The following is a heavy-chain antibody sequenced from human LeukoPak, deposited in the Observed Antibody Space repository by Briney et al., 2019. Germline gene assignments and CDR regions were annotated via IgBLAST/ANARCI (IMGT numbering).Heavy chain of an antibody. V-gene: IGHV3-48*03. Sequence: GGSLRLSCAASGFTFSSYEMNWVRQAPGKGLEWVSYISSSGSTIYYADSVKGRFTISRDNAKNSLYLQMNSLRAEDTAAYYCARGSSAGGNNWFDPWGQGTLVTVSS. D-gene: IGHD1-26*01. J-gene: IGHJ5*02. CDR2: ISSSGSTI. CDR1: GFTFSSYE. CDR3: ARGSSAGGNNWFDP.